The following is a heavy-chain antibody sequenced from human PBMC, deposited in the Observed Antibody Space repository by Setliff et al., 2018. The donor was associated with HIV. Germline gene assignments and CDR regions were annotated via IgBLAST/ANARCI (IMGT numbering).Heavy chain of an antibody. CDR1: GFTFSSYN. J-gene: IGHJ4*02. D-gene: IGHD3-16*01. Sequence: ETLSLSCEVSGFTFSSYNMNWVRQAPGKGLEWVSSISSSSDYIYYADSVKGRFTISRDNAKNSLYLQMNSLRAEDTAVYYCARERGAYDYVWGTYEKQFDYWGQGTLVTVSS. CDR3: ARERGAYDYVWGTYEKQFDY. V-gene: IGHV3-21*01. CDR2: ISSSSDYI.